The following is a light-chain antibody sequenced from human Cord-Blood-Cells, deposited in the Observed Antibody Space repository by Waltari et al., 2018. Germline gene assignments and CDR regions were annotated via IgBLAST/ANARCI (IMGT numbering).Light chain of an antibody. V-gene: IGLV2-11*01. CDR2: GVS. CDR1: SSDVGGYNS. Sequence: QSALTQPRSVSGSPGQSVTISCTGTSSDVGGYNSVSWYQPHPGKAPKLMIYGVSKLPSGVPDRFSGSKSGNTASLTISGLQAEDEADYYCCSYAGSYTFVVFGGGTKLTVL. CDR3: CSYAGSYTFVV. J-gene: IGLJ2*01.